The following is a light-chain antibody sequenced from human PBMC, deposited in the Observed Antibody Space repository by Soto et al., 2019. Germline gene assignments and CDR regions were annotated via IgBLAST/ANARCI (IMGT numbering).Light chain of an antibody. V-gene: IGKV1-5*03. Sequence: DIQMTQSPSTLSASVGDRVTITCRASQSISSRLAWYQQKPGKAPKLLIYKASSFESGVPSRFSGSGSGTEFTLTISSLQPDDSATYYCQQYNSYWTFGQGTKVEIK. J-gene: IGKJ1*01. CDR3: QQYNSYWT. CDR1: QSISSR. CDR2: KAS.